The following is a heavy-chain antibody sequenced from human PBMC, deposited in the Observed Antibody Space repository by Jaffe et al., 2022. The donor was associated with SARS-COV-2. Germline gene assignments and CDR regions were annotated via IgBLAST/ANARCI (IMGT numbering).Heavy chain of an antibody. CDR1: GFTFSSYD. V-gene: IGHV3-13*01. CDR2: IGTAGDT. Sequence: EVQLVESGGGLVQPGGSLRLSCAASGFTFSSYDMHWVRQATGKGLEWVSAIGTAGDTYYPGSVKGRFTISRENAKNSLYLQMNSLRAGDTAVYYCARDKGVYGMDVWGQGTTVTVSS. CDR3: ARDKGVYGMDV. J-gene: IGHJ6*02.